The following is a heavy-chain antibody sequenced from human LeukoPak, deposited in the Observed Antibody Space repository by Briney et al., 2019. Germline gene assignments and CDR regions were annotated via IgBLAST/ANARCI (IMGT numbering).Heavy chain of an antibody. CDR1: GFTFSSYW. Sequence: GGSLRLSCAASGFTFSSYWMHWVRQAPGKGLVWVSRINSDGSSTSYADSVKGRFTISRDNAKNTLYLQMNSLRAEDTAVYYCARGGYSSSWHHNRYYFDYWGQGTLVTVSS. CDR2: INSDGSST. V-gene: IGHV3-74*01. D-gene: IGHD6-13*01. J-gene: IGHJ4*02. CDR3: ARGGYSSSWHHNRYYFDY.